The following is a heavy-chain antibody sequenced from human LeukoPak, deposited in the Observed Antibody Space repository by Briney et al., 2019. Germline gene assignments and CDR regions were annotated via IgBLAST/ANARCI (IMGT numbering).Heavy chain of an antibody. Sequence: GESLKISCKGSGYSFTSYWIGWVRQMAGKGLEWMGVIDPDDSDTRYSPSFQGQVTMSADRSISTAYLQWGSLRASDTAMYYCARIPRGVTDWYFDLWGRGTPVTVSS. CDR1: GYSFTSYW. D-gene: IGHD3-10*01. CDR2: IDPDDSDT. CDR3: ARIPRGVTDWYFDL. V-gene: IGHV5-51*01. J-gene: IGHJ2*01.